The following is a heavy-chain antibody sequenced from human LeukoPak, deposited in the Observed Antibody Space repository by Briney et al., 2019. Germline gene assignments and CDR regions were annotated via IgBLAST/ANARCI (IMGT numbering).Heavy chain of an antibody. V-gene: IGHV3-23*01. CDR2: VSGTAKNT. D-gene: IGHD3-3*01. J-gene: IGHJ6*03. Sequence: GGSLTLSCTASGFTFDNYAMSWVRQAPGQGLEWISAVSGTAKNTYYADSVKGRSTTSRDRVNNTVYLQMKSLRAEDTAVYYCAKSHRGGLRFMVGFFYMDVWGSGTTVAVSS. CDR1: GFTFDNYA. CDR3: AKSHRGGLRFMVGFFYMDV.